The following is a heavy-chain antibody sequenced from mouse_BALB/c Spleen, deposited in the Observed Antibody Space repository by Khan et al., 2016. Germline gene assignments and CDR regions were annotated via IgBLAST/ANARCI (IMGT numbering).Heavy chain of an antibody. V-gene: IGHV1-84*02. CDR3: AVPSVVTGEFAY. CDR2: IYPGSGNT. D-gene: IGHD1-1*01. Sequence: QVQLQQSGPELVKPGASVKISCKASGYTFTDYYINWVKQKPGQGLEWIGWIYPGSGNTKYNEKFKGKATLTVDTSSSTAYMQISSLTSKATAVYFCAVPSVVTGEFAYWGQGTLVTVSA. J-gene: IGHJ3*01. CDR1: GYTFTDYY.